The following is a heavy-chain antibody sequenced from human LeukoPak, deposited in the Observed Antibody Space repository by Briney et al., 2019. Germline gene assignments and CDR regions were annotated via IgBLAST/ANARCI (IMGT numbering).Heavy chain of an antibody. J-gene: IGHJ6*02. V-gene: IGHV3-66*01. Sequence: GESLKLSCAVSGFTFSSDYMSWVRQAPGKGLEWVSVTDSGSGTYYADSIKGRFTISRDNSKNTLYLQMNSLRADDTAIYYCARGHSRDYYYAVDVWGQGTTVTVSS. CDR3: ARGHSRDYYYAVDV. CDR2: TDSGSGT. CDR1: GFTFSSDY. D-gene: IGHD3-22*01.